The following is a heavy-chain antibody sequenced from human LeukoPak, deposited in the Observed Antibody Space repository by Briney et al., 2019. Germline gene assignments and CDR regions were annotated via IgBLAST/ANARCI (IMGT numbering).Heavy chain of an antibody. CDR1: GGSFSGYY. V-gene: IGHV4-34*01. Sequence: SETLSLTCAVYGGSFSGYYWSWIRRPPGKGLEWIGEINHSGSTNYNPSLKSRVTMSLDTSKNQLSLRLTSVTAADTAVYYCARHPFATPFDHWGRGTLVTVSS. J-gene: IGHJ4*02. CDR3: ARHPFATPFDH. CDR2: INHSGST. D-gene: IGHD2-15*01.